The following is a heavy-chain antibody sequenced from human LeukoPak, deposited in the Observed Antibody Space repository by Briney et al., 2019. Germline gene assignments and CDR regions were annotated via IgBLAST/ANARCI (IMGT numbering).Heavy chain of an antibody. Sequence: PGGSLRLSCAASGFTVSSNYMSWVRQAPGKGLEWVSVIYSGGSTYYADSVKGRFTISRDNSKNTLYLQMNSLRAEDTAVYYCARDLYCGGDCPGDFDPWGQGTLVTVSS. CDR3: ARDLYCGGDCPGDFDP. J-gene: IGHJ5*02. V-gene: IGHV3-53*01. CDR2: IYSGGST. D-gene: IGHD2-21*02. CDR1: GFTVSSNY.